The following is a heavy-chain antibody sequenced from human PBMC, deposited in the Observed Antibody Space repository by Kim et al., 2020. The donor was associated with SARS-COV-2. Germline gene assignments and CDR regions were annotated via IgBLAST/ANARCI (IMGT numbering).Heavy chain of an antibody. Sequence: GGSLRLSCAASGFTFSSYSMNWVRQAPGKGLEWVSSISSSSSYIYYADSVKGRFTISRDNAKNSLYLQMNSLRAEDTAVYYCARVFVVVPAATSYYYYYGMDVWGQGTTVTVSS. CDR1: GFTFSSYS. CDR3: ARVFVVVPAATSYYYYYGMDV. CDR2: ISSSSSYI. J-gene: IGHJ6*02. D-gene: IGHD2-2*01. V-gene: IGHV3-21*01.